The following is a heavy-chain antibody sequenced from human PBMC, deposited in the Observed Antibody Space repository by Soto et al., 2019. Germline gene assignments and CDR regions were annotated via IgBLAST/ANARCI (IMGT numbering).Heavy chain of an antibody. CDR1: GGSISSYY. CDR2: IYYSGST. V-gene: IGHV4-59*01. D-gene: IGHD3-10*01. CDR3: ARDYWVGIVPYGMDV. J-gene: IGHJ6*02. Sequence: GPGPSEASETLSLTCTVSGGSISSYYWSWIRQPPGKGLEWIGYIYYSGSTNYNPSLKSRVTISVDTSKNQFSLKLSSVTAADTAVYYCARDYWVGIVPYGMDVWGQGTTVTVSS.